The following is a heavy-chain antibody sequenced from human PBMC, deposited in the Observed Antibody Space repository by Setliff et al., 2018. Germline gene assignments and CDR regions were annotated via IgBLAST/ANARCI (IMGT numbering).Heavy chain of an antibody. V-gene: IGHV3-21*01. CDR3: VRERSGYSSNWYTLDAFDI. Sequence: GESLKISCAASGLTFGTTSMHWVRQAPGKGLEWVSSIRSSTTYIYYADSVKGRFTFSRDNAKNSLYLQMSSLRAEDTAIYYCVRERSGYSSNWYTLDAFDIWGQGTMVTVSS. J-gene: IGHJ3*02. D-gene: IGHD6-13*01. CDR2: IRSSTTYI. CDR1: GLTFGTTS.